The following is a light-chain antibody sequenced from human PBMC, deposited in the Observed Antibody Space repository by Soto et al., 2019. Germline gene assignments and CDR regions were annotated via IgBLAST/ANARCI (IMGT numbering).Light chain of an antibody. CDR2: WAS. V-gene: IGKV4-1*01. CDR1: QSVLYSSNNKNY. Sequence: DIVMTQSPDSLAVCLGERATINCKSSQSVLYSSNNKNYLAWYQQKAGQPPKLLIYWASTRETGVPDRFSGSGSGTDFTLTISSLQAEDVAVYYCQQYYSSPQPFGQGTKVEIK. J-gene: IGKJ1*01. CDR3: QQYYSSPQP.